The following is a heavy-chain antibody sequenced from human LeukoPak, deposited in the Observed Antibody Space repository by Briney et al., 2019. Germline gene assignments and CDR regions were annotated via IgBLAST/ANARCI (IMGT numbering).Heavy chain of an antibody. J-gene: IGHJ4*02. V-gene: IGHV3-23*01. CDR2: ISGSGGST. CDR3: AKVGYSNFPTYFDY. CDR1: GFTFDDYA. D-gene: IGHD4-11*01. Sequence: GGSLRLSCAASGFTFDDYAMSWVRQAPGKGLEWVSAISGSGGSTYYADSVKGRFTISRDNSKNTLYLQMNSLRAEDTAVYYCAKVGYSNFPTYFDYWGQGTLVTVSS.